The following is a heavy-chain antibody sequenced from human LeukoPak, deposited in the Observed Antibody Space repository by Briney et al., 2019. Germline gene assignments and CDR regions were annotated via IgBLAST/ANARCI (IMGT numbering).Heavy chain of an antibody. Sequence: GESLKISCKGSEYSFTSYWIGWVRQMPGKGLEWMGIIYPGDSDTRYSPSFQGQVTISADKSISTAYLQWGSLKASDTAMYYCARSQGYCSGGSCLQGDWFDPWGQGTLVTVSS. CDR2: IYPGDSDT. CDR1: EYSFTSYW. J-gene: IGHJ5*02. V-gene: IGHV5-51*01. CDR3: ARSQGYCSGGSCLQGDWFDP. D-gene: IGHD2-15*01.